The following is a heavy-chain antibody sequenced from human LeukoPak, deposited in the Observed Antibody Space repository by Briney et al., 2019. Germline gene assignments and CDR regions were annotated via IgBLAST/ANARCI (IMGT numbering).Heavy chain of an antibody. Sequence: PGGSLRLSCVASGFTFSSYAMNWVRQAPGKGLEWASSISGGGGRTYYADSVKGRFTISRDNSKNTLYLQMNSLRAEDTAVYYCAKGGGYYSYYFDYWGQGTLVTVSS. V-gene: IGHV3-23*01. CDR1: GFTFSSYA. CDR2: ISGGGGRT. D-gene: IGHD3-22*01. J-gene: IGHJ4*02. CDR3: AKGGGYYSYYFDY.